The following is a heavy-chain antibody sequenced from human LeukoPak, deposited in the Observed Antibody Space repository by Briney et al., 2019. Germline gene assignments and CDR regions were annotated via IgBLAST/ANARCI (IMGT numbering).Heavy chain of an antibody. CDR3: ARRAVVVVPAAIQWRVAQHWFDP. J-gene: IGHJ5*02. V-gene: IGHV4-59*08. Sequence: SETLSLTCTVSGGSISSYYWSWIRQPPGKGLGWIGYIYYSGSTNYKPSLKSRVTISVDTSKTQVSLKLSSVTAADTAVYYCARRAVVVVPAAIQWRVAQHWFDPWGQGTLVTVSS. CDR1: GGSISSYY. CDR2: IYYSGST. D-gene: IGHD2-2*01.